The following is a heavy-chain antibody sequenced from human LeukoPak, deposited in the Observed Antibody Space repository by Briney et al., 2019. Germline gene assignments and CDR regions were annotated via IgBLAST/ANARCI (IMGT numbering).Heavy chain of an antibody. V-gene: IGHV3-66*01. D-gene: IGHD3-10*01. CDR2: IYSGGST. Sequence: PGGSLRLSCAASGFTVSSNYMSWVRQAPGKGLEWVSVIYSGGSTYYADSVKGRFTISRDNSKNTLYLQMGSLRAEDMAVYYCASERSGSYGYWGQGTLVTVSS. J-gene: IGHJ4*02. CDR3: ASERSGSYGY. CDR1: GFTVSSNY.